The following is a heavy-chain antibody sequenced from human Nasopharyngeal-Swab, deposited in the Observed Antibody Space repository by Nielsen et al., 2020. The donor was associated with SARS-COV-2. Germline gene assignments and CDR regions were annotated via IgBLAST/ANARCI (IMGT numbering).Heavy chain of an antibody. Sequence: SETLSLTCTVSGGSISSGSYYWSWIRQPAGKGLEWIGRIYTSGSTNYNPSLKSRVTISVDTSKNQFSLKLSSVTAADTAVYYCVRVSWVAATRGYGMDVWGQGTTVTVSS. J-gene: IGHJ6*02. CDR3: VRVSWVAATRGYGMDV. CDR2: IYTSGST. CDR1: GGSISSGSYY. D-gene: IGHD2-15*01. V-gene: IGHV4-61*02.